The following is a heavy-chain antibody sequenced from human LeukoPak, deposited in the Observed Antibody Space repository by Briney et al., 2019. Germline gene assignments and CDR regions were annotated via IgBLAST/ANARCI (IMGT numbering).Heavy chain of an antibody. D-gene: IGHD6-19*01. V-gene: IGHV3-74*01. CDR1: GFAFSSYW. CDR2: INSDGSST. CDR3: ARGADTGYSSDS. J-gene: IGHJ5*02. Sequence: GGSLRLSCAASGFAFSSYWMHWVRQAPGKGLGWVSRINSDGSSTSYADSVKGRFTISRDNAKNTLYLQMNSLRAEDTAVYYCARGADTGYSSDSWGQGTLVTVSS.